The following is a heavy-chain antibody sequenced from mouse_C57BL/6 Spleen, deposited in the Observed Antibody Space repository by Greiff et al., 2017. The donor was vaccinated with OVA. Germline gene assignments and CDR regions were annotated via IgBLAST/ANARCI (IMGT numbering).Heavy chain of an antibody. CDR3: TRDYYGSSHFAY. D-gene: IGHD1-1*01. CDR2: ISSGGDYI. CDR1: GFTFSSYA. Sequence: EVHLVESGEGLVKPGGSLKLSCAASGFTFSSYAMSWVRQTPEKRLEWVAYISSGGDYIYYADTVKGRFTISRDNARNTLYLQMSSLKSEDTAMYYCTRDYYGSSHFAYWGQGTLVTVSA. V-gene: IGHV5-9-1*02. J-gene: IGHJ3*01.